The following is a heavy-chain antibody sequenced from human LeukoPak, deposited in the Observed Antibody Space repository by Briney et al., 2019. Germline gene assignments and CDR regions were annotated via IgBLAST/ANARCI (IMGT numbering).Heavy chain of an antibody. CDR2: INHSGST. CDR3: AGGAAPVW. V-gene: IGHV4-34*01. J-gene: IGHJ4*02. Sequence: PSETLSLTCAVYGGSFSGYYWSWIRQPPGKGLEWIGEINHSGSTNYNPSLKSRVTISVDTSKNQFSLKLSSVTAADTAVYYCAGGAAPVWGGKGTLVPLS. CDR1: GGSFSGYY. D-gene: IGHD2-15*01.